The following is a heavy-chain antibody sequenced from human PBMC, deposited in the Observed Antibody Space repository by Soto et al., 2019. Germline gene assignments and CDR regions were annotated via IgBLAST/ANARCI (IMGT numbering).Heavy chain of an antibody. Sequence: PGESLKISCKGSGYSFTSYWIGWVRQMPGKGLEWMGIIYPGDSDTRYSPSFQGQVTISADKSISTAYLQWSSLKASDTAMYYCARTSAPGIYYYGMDVLGQGTTLTVSS. D-gene: IGHD6-13*01. CDR2: IYPGDSDT. J-gene: IGHJ6*02. CDR3: ARTSAPGIYYYGMDV. V-gene: IGHV5-51*01. CDR1: GYSFTSYW.